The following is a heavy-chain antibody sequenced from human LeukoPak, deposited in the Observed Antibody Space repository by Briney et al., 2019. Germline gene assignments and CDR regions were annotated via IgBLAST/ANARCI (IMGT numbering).Heavy chain of an antibody. CDR2: INPNSGGT. D-gene: IGHD1-26*01. V-gene: IGHV1-2*06. CDR1: GYTFTGYY. J-gene: IGHJ4*02. Sequence: ASVKVSCKASGYTFTGYYMHWVRQAPGQGLEWMGRINPNSGGTNYAQKFQGRVTMTRDTSISTACMELSRLRSDDTAVYYCARESPYSGSYSFDYWGQGTLVTVSS. CDR3: ARESPYSGSYSFDY.